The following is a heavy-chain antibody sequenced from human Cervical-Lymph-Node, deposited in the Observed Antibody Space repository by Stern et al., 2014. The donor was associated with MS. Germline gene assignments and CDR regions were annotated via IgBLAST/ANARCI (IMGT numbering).Heavy chain of an antibody. CDR2: IYPYDSDT. V-gene: IGHV5-51*01. CDR3: ARHVQGFDY. CDR1: GYSFTIYY. Sequence: EVQLVESGAEVKKPGESLKISCKLSGYSFTIYYIAWVRQMPGKGLEGMVVIYPYDSDTTYSPSFQGQVTISADKSIPTAYLQWSSLRASDTAMYYCARHVQGFDYWGQGTLVTVSS. J-gene: IGHJ4*02.